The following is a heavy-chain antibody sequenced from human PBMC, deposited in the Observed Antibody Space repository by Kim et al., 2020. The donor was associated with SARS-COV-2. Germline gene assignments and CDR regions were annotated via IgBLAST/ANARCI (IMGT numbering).Heavy chain of an antibody. D-gene: IGHD5-12*01. J-gene: IGHJ6*02. CDR1: GFTFSSYW. CDR3: ARGWLIDIAATNFARTLTRPGPEADYYGSDV. CDR2: INSDGSST. Sequence: GGSLRLSCAASGFTFSSYWMHWVRQAPGKGLVWVSRINSDGSSTSYADSVKGRFTISRDNAKNTLYLQMNSLRAEDTAVYYCARGWLIDIAATNFARTLTRPGPEADYYGSDVWGQVATVTVSS. V-gene: IGHV3-74*01.